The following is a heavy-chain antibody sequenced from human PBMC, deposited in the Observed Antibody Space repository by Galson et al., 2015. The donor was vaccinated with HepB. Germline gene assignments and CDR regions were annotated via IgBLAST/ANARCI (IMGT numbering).Heavy chain of an antibody. CDR3: AKDKLPYYYYGMDV. D-gene: IGHD1-26*01. Sequence: SLRLSCAASGFTFSSYGMHWVRQAPGKGLEWVAVISYDGSNKYYADSVKGRFTISRDNSKNTLYLQMNSLRAEDTAVYYCAKDKLPYYYYGMDVWGQGTTVTVSS. V-gene: IGHV3-30*18. J-gene: IGHJ6*02. CDR2: ISYDGSNK. CDR1: GFTFSSYG.